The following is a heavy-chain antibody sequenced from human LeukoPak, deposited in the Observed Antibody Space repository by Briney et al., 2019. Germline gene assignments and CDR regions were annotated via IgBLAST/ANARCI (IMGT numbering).Heavy chain of an antibody. CDR1: GGSISSYY. Sequence: SETLSLTCTVSGGSISSYYWSWIRQPPGKGLEWIGYIYYSGSTNYNPSLKSRVTISVDTSKNQFSLKLSSVTAADTAVYYCARVGTYYDFWSGYYRYYYYMDVWGKGTTVTVSS. CDR2: IYYSGST. D-gene: IGHD3-3*01. J-gene: IGHJ6*03. CDR3: ARVGTYYDFWSGYYRYYYYMDV. V-gene: IGHV4-59*01.